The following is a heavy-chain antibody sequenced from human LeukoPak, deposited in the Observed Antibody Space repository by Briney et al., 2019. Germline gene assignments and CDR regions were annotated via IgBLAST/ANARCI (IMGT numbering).Heavy chain of an antibody. D-gene: IGHD2-2*01. Sequence: SETLSLTCTVLGSISGYYWSWIRQPPGKELEWVGYIYTSGSTNYNPSLESRVTISVDTSKNQFSLDLRSVTAADTAVYYCARQKCTSTSCLTKNAFDIWGQGTMVTVSS. J-gene: IGHJ3*02. CDR2: IYTSGST. V-gene: IGHV4-4*09. CDR1: GSISGYY. CDR3: ARQKCTSTSCLTKNAFDI.